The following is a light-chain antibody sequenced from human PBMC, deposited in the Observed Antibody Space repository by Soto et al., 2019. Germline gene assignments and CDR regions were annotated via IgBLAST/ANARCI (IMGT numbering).Light chain of an antibody. CDR1: QSVGSN. Sequence: EIVMTQSAATLSVSPGERATLSCRPSQSVGSNLAWYQQKPGQATRLLIYGASTRATGIPARFSGSGSGTEFTLTISSLPSEDFAVYYCQQYNVWPLTFGGGTKVDIK. CDR2: GAS. V-gene: IGKV3-15*01. J-gene: IGKJ4*01. CDR3: QQYNVWPLT.